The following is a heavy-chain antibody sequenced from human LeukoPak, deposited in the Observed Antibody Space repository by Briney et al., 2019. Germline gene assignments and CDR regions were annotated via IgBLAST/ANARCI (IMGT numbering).Heavy chain of an antibody. CDR2: ITGSGGNT. J-gene: IGHJ4*02. V-gene: IGHV3-23*01. CDR1: GFTFSNYA. Sequence: GASLRLSCAASGFTFSNYAMSWVRHAPGKGLEWVSAITGSGGNTYYADSVKGRFTISRDNSKNTLYLQMNSLRAEDTAVYYCAKWGDYDVLTGYYVSDYWGQGTLVTVSS. CDR3: AKWGDYDVLTGYYVSDY. D-gene: IGHD3-9*01.